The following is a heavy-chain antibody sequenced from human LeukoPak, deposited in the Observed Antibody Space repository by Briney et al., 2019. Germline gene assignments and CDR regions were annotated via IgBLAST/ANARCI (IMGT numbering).Heavy chain of an antibody. J-gene: IGHJ4*02. D-gene: IGHD2-15*01. CDR3: AGGYCSGGSCWALDY. Sequence: GASVKVSCKASGGTFSSYAISWVRQAPGQGLEWMGRIIPILGIANYAQKFQGRVTITADKSTSTAYMELSSLRSEDTAVYYCAGGYCSGGSCWALDYWGQGTLVTVSS. CDR2: IIPILGIA. V-gene: IGHV1-69*04. CDR1: GGTFSSYA.